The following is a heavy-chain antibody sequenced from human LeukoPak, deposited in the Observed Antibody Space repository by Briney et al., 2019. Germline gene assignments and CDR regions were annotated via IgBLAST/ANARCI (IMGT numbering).Heavy chain of an antibody. J-gene: IGHJ4*02. CDR1: GFTFSSYG. V-gene: IGHV3-30*18. CDR3: AKGSSSWDY. Sequence: GGSLRLSCASGFTFSSYGMHWVRQAPGKGLEWVVVISYDGSNKYYADSVKGRFTISRDNSKNTLYLQMNSLRAEDTAVYYCAKGSSSWDYWGQGTLVTVSS. CDR2: ISYDGSNK. D-gene: IGHD6-6*01.